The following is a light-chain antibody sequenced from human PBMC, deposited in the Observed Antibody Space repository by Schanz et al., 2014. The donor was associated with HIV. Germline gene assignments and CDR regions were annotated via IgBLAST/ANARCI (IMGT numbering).Light chain of an antibody. CDR2: AAS. CDR1: QSISSY. V-gene: IGKV1-39*01. J-gene: IGKJ4*01. Sequence: DIQMTQSPSSLSASVGDRVTITCRASQSISSYLNWYQQKPGKAPKLLIYAASSLQSGVPSRFSGSGSGTDFTLTISSLQPEDFATYYCQQSYSTPTFGGGTKVDFK. CDR3: QQSYSTPT.